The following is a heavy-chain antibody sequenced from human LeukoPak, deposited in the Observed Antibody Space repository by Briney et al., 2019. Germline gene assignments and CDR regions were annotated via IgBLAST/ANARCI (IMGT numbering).Heavy chain of an antibody. D-gene: IGHD2-8*01. CDR2: TGTAGDT. CDR1: GFTFSTYD. J-gene: IGHJ4*02. Sequence: GGSLRLSCAASGFTFSTYDFHWVRQTTGKGLEWVSATGTAGDTWYSGSVKGRFTISRENAKSSMYLQMNSLRVGDTAVYYCARQNRNGFYYWGQGTLVTVSS. V-gene: IGHV3-13*01. CDR3: ARQNRNGFYY.